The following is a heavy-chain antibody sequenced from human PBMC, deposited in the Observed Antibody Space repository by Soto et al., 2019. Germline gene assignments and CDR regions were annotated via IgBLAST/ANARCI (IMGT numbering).Heavy chain of an antibody. Sequence: QVQLQESGPGLVNASQTLSLTCNVSGGSISSGGYYWTWIRQHPGKGLEWIGNIHHSGSTFYNPYLKSRVSISVDTSKNQFYLKLSSVTAADTAVYFCVRGVLSWGQGTLVTVSS. D-gene: IGHD3-10*01. CDR1: GGSISSGGYY. CDR3: VRGVLS. CDR2: IHHSGST. V-gene: IGHV4-31*03. J-gene: IGHJ1*01.